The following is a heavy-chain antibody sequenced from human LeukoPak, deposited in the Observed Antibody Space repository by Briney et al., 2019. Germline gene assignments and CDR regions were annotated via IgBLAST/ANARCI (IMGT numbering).Heavy chain of an antibody. CDR2: INSDGSST. CDR1: GLTFSSYW. D-gene: IGHD1-1*01. CDR3: ARGLERAFFDY. V-gene: IGHV3-74*01. Sequence: GWSLRLSCAASGLTFSSYWMHWVRQAPGKGLVWVSRINSDGSSTSYADSVKGRFTISRDNAKNTLYLQMNSLRAEDTAVYYCARGLERAFFDYWGQGTLVTVSS. J-gene: IGHJ4*02.